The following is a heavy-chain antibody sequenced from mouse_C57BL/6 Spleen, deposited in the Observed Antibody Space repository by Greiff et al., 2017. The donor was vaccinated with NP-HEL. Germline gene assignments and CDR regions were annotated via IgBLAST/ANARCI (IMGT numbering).Heavy chain of an antibody. V-gene: IGHV1-76*01. CDR3: ATHYYGSSLDY. J-gene: IGHJ2*01. CDR1: GYTFTDYY. Sequence: VQLQQSGAELVRPGASVKLSCKASGYTFTDYYINWVKQRPGQGLEWIARIYPGSGNTYYNEKFKGKATLTAEKSSSTAYMQLSSLTSEDSAVYFCATHYYGSSLDYWGQGTTLTVSS. D-gene: IGHD1-1*01. CDR2: IYPGSGNT.